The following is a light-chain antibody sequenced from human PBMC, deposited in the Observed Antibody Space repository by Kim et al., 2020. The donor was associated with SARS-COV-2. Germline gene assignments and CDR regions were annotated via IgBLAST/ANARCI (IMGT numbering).Light chain of an antibody. V-gene: IGLV7-46*01. CDR2: DTS. CDR3: LLYYNTSQLGI. CDR1: TGAVTSGHY. J-gene: IGLJ2*01. Sequence: QAVVTQEPSLTVFPGGTVTLTCGSSTGAVTSGHYPYWFQQKPGQAPRTLIYDTSDKHSWTPARFSGSLLEGRAALTLSDVQPEDEADYYCLLYYNTSQLGIFGGGTQLTVL.